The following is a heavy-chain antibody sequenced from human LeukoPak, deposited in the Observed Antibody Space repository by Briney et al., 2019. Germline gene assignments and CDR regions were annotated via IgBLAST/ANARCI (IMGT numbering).Heavy chain of an antibody. CDR1: GGSISSSTLD. D-gene: IGHD4-17*01. V-gene: IGHV4-39*02. Sequence: ASETLSLSCTVSGGSISSSTLDWGWIRQPPGKGLEWVVSIHYGGSSFYSPSHESLITISVDTSKNQFSLKLSSVTAADTAVYYCAREIRDSGCIFDCWGQGTLVTVSS. CDR2: IHYGGSS. J-gene: IGHJ4*02. CDR3: AREIRDSGCIFDC.